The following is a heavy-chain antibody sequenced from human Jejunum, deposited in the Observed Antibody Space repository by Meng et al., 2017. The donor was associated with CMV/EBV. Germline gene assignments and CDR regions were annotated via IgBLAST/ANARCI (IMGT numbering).Heavy chain of an antibody. CDR1: A. J-gene: IGHJ3*02. Sequence: AISWVRQAPGQGLEWIGRITTYNGNTNYAQNLQGRVTMTTDTSTSTAYMELRSLRSDDTAVYYCARERELTYYYGSGSYPSGAFDIWGQGTMVTVSS. V-gene: IGHV1-18*01. CDR3: ARERELTYYYGSGSYPSGAFDI. CDR2: ITTYNGNT. D-gene: IGHD3-10*01.